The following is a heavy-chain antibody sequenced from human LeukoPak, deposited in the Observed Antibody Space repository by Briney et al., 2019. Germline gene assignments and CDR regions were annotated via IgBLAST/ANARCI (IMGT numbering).Heavy chain of an antibody. V-gene: IGHV4-59*01. Sequence: PSETLSLTCTVSGGSISSYYWSWIRQPPGKGLEWIGYIYYSGSTNYNPSPKSRVTISVDTSKNQFSLKLSSVTAADTAVYYCARSLSSGMFDYWGQGTLVTVSS. D-gene: IGHD3-22*01. CDR2: IYYSGST. CDR3: ARSLSSGMFDY. CDR1: GGSISSYY. J-gene: IGHJ4*02.